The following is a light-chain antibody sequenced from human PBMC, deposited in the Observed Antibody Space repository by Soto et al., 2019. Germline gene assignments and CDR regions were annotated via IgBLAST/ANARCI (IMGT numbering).Light chain of an antibody. J-gene: IGKJ1*01. V-gene: IGKV1-5*01. CDR3: QQYDSYPWT. CDR1: QRISYW. Sequence: DIQMTQSPSTLSASVGDRVTITCRASQRISYWLAWYQQKPGKAPKFLIYDVSTLESGVPSRFSGSGSGTEFTLPISSLQPDDFATYFCQQYDSYPWTFGHGTKVEIK. CDR2: DVS.